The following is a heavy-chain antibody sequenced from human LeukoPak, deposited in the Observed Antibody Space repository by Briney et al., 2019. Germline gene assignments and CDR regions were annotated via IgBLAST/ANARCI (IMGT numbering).Heavy chain of an antibody. Sequence: KSSETPSLTCTVSGGPISSYHWSWIRQPAGKGLEWIGRIYTSGSTKYNPSLKSRVTMSVDTSKNHVSLRLTSVTAADTAMYYCARVHDYNWFDPWGQGTLVTVSS. CDR3: ARVHDYNWFDP. CDR2: IYTSGST. V-gene: IGHV4-4*07. CDR1: GGPISSYH. J-gene: IGHJ5*02. D-gene: IGHD1-1*01.